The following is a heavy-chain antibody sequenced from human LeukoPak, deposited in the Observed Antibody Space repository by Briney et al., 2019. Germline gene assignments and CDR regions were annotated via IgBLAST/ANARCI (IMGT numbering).Heavy chain of an antibody. Sequence: GASVKVSCKASGGTFSSYAISWVRQAPGQGLEWMGGIIPIFGTANYAQKFQGRVTITADESTSTAYMELSSLRSEDTAVYYCARGEMATNERIYYYYGMDVWGQGTTVTVSS. CDR1: GGTFSSYA. CDR3: ARGEMATNERIYYYYGMDV. J-gene: IGHJ6*02. D-gene: IGHD5-24*01. CDR2: IIPIFGTA. V-gene: IGHV1-69*13.